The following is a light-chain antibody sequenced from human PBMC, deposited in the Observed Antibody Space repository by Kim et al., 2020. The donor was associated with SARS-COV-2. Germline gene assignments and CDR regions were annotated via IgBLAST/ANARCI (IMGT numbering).Light chain of an antibody. J-gene: IGKJ4*01. Sequence: ASVGDSVTIPCRGSQGISSYLAWYQQKPGQAPKLLIYAASTLQSGVPSRFSGSGSGTDFTLTISSLQPEDFATYYCQQLNSYPHTFGGGTKVDI. V-gene: IGKV1-9*01. CDR1: QGISSY. CDR3: QQLNSYPHT. CDR2: AAS.